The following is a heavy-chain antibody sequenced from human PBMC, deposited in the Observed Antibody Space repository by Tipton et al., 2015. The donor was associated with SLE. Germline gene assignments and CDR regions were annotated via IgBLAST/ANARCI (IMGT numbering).Heavy chain of an antibody. CDR2: LDYTGNT. V-gene: IGHV4-59*11. D-gene: IGHD1-26*01. Sequence: TLSLTCTVSGGSISRHSWNWIRQPPGKGLQWIGYLDYTGNTNYSPSLKRRVTMSIDTSKNQFSLRLSSVTAADTAVYYCARGGGSYYDYWGQGTLVTVSS. CDR1: GGSISRHS. CDR3: ARGGGSYYDY. J-gene: IGHJ4*02.